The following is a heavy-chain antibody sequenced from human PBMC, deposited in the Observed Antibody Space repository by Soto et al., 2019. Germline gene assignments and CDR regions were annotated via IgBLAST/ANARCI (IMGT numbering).Heavy chain of an antibody. CDR1: GGSFSGYY. Sequence: PSETLSLTCAVYGGSFSGYYWSWIRQPPGKGLEWIGEINHSGSTNYNPSLKSRVTISVDTSKNQFSLKLSSVTAADTAVYYCARTTVTTVYYNGMDVWGQGTTVTVSS. CDR3: ARTTVTTVYYNGMDV. D-gene: IGHD4-17*01. J-gene: IGHJ6*02. V-gene: IGHV4-34*01. CDR2: INHSGST.